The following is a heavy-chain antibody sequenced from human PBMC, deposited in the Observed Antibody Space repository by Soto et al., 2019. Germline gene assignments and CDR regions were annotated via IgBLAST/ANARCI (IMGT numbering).Heavy chain of an antibody. CDR2: ISGSGGST. CDR3: AKELPVSYSSSSLRGHDRVQYFDY. D-gene: IGHD6-13*01. V-gene: IGHV3-23*01. Sequence: PGGSLRLSCAASGFTFSSYAMSWVRQAPGKGLEWVSAISGSGGSTYYADSVKGRFTISRDNSKNTLYLQMNSLRAEDTAVYYCAKELPVSYSSSSLRGHDRVQYFDYWGQGTLVTVSS. J-gene: IGHJ4*02. CDR1: GFTFSSYA.